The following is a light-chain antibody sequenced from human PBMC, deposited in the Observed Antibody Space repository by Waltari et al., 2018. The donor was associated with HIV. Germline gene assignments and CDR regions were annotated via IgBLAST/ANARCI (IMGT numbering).Light chain of an antibody. CDR3: QQTHSFPLT. J-gene: IGKJ4*01. Sequence: DIQLTQSPSSVSASVGDGVSITCRASQYVGNCLAWYQQRPGKAPKLLIYTASTLQTGVPSRFSGSGSGTAFTLTIDSLQPEHFATYYCQQTHSFPLTFGGGTKVESK. CDR2: TAS. V-gene: IGKV1-12*01. CDR1: QYVGNC.